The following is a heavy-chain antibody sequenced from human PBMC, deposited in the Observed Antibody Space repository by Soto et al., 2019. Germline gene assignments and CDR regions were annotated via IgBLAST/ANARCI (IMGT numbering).Heavy chain of an antibody. CDR1: DFSFTSHG. D-gene: IGHD3-16*02. Sequence: VKVSCKAYDFSFTSHGISWVRQAPGQGLEWMGWISLYNGNTNYAQQFQGRVTMTTDTSTSTAYMELRSLRSDDTAMYFCAISHLELSRFDSGGQGPLVTVSS. CDR3: AISHLELSRFDS. V-gene: IGHV1-18*04. CDR2: ISLYNGNT. J-gene: IGHJ4*02.